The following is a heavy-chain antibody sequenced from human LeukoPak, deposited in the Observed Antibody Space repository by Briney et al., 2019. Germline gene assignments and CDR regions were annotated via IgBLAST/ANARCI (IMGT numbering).Heavy chain of an antibody. J-gene: IGHJ4*02. Sequence: RASVKVSCKASGNTFTAYYLHWVRQAPGQGLEWMGWINPNGGGTTYAQKFQGRVTVTSDTSISTTYMELSRLRSDDTAVYYCARGGSYFTSWGQGTLVTVSS. CDR2: INPNGGGT. CDR3: ARGGSYFTS. D-gene: IGHD1-26*01. CDR1: GNTFTAYY. V-gene: IGHV1-2*02.